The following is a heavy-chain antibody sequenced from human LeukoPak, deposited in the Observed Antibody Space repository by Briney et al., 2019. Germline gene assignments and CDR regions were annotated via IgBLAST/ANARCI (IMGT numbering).Heavy chain of an antibody. D-gene: IGHD3-10*01. V-gene: IGHV4-34*01. CDR2: INHSGST. Sequence: SETLSLTCAVYGGSFSGYYWSWIRQPPGKGLEWIGEINHSGSTNYNPSLKSRVTISVDRSKNQFSLKLSSVTAADTAVYYCARGYTMVRGVIWDSYYYYGMDVWGQGTTVTVSS. J-gene: IGHJ6*02. CDR3: ARGYTMVRGVIWDSYYYYGMDV. CDR1: GGSFSGYY.